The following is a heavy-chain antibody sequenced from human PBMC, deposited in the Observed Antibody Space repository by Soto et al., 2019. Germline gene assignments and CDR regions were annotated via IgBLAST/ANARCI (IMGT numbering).Heavy chain of an antibody. D-gene: IGHD1-1*01. Sequence: EVQLVESGGGLVKPGGSLRLSCAASGFTFSSYSMNWVRQAPGKGLEWVSSISSSSSYIYYADSVKGRFTISRDNAKNSLYLQMNSLRAEDTAVYYCARQFTSDFNLDYYHYYMDVWGKGTTVTVSS. CDR2: ISSSSSYI. J-gene: IGHJ6*03. CDR1: GFTFSSYS. V-gene: IGHV3-21*01. CDR3: ARQFTSDFNLDYYHYYMDV.